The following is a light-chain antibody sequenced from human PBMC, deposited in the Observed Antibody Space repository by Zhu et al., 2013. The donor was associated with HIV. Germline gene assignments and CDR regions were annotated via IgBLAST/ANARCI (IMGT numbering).Light chain of an antibody. CDR1: NNDVGLYVY. CDR2: DVN. Sequence: QSALTQPRSVSGSPGQSVTISCTGTNNDVGLYVYVSWYQQFPGRAPKLIIYDVNKRPSGVPARFSGSKSGNTASLTISGLQAEDEADYYCCAYAGSPFIFGTGTTVTVL. J-gene: IGLJ1*01. CDR3: CAYAGSPFI. V-gene: IGLV2-11*01.